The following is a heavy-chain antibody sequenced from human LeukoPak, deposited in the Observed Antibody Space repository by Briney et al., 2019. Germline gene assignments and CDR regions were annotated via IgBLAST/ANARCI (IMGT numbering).Heavy chain of an antibody. CDR2: IYTSGST. D-gene: IGHD3-22*01. Sequence: PSQTLSLTRTVSGGSISSGSYYWRWIRRPAGKGLEWIGRIYTSGSTNYNPSLKSRVTISVDTSKNQFSLKLSSVTAADTAVYYCARGESSGSNWFDPWGQGTLVTVSS. CDR3: ARGESSGSNWFDP. CDR1: GGSISSGSYY. J-gene: IGHJ5*02. V-gene: IGHV4-61*02.